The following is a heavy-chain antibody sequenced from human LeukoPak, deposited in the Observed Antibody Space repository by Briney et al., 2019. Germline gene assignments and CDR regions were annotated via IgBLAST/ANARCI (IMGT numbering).Heavy chain of an antibody. CDR3: AKDLWWFGEYDAFDI. Sequence: PGGSLRLSCAASGFTFSSYEMNWVRQAPGKGLEWVSYISSSGSTIYYADSVKGRFIFSRDNSKNTLYLQMNSLRAEDTAVYYCAKDLWWFGEYDAFDIWGQGTMVTVSS. D-gene: IGHD3-10*01. J-gene: IGHJ3*02. CDR1: GFTFSSYE. V-gene: IGHV3-48*03. CDR2: ISSSGSTI.